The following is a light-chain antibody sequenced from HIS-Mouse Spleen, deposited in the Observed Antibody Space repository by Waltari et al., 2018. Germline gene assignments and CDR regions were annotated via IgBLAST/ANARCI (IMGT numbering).Light chain of an antibody. J-gene: IGLJ2*01. Sequence: SYELTQPPPVSVSPGQTASITCSGDKLGDKYACWYQQKPGQSPVLVLYQDSKRPSGIPERFSGSNSGNTATLTISGTQAMDEADYYCQAWDSSYSVFGGGTKLTVL. V-gene: IGLV3-1*01. CDR2: QDS. CDR1: KLGDKY. CDR3: QAWDSSYSV.